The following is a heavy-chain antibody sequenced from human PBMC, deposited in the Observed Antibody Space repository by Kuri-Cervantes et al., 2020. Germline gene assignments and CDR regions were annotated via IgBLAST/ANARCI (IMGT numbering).Heavy chain of an antibody. J-gene: IGHJ6*02. V-gene: IGHV1-69*04. CDR1: GGTFSSYT. CDR2: IIPILGIA. Sequence: SVKVSCKASGGTFSSYTISWVRQAPGQGLEWMGRIIPILGIANYAQKFQGRVTITADKSTSTAYMELSSLRSEDTAVYYCARDYSYDAYYYYGMDVWGQGTTVTVSS. D-gene: IGHD5-12*01. CDR3: ARDYSYDAYYYYGMDV.